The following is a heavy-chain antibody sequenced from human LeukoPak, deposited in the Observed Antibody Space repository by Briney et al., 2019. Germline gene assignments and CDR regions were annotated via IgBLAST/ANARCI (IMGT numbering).Heavy chain of an antibody. CDR3: ARDAEIAVAGAFDI. Sequence: SETLSLTCTVSGGSINTYYWSWIRQPPGKGLERIGYIYYSGSTNYNPSLKSRVTISVDTSKNQFSLKLSSVTAADTAVYYCARDAEIAVAGAFDIWGQGTMVTVSS. J-gene: IGHJ3*02. CDR2: IYYSGST. V-gene: IGHV4-59*01. CDR1: GGSINTYY. D-gene: IGHD6-19*01.